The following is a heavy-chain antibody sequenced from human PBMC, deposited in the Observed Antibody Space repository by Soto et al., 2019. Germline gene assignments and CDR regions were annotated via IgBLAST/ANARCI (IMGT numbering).Heavy chain of an antibody. V-gene: IGHV3-48*01. D-gene: IGHD2-15*01. CDR2: ISSSSSTI. Sequence: EVQLVESGGGLVQPGGSLRLSCAASGFTFSSYSMNWVRQAPGKGLEWVSYISSSSSTIYYADSVKGRFTISRDNAKNSLYLQMTSLRAEDTAVYYCATEIGYCSGGSCYSFYFDYWGQGTLVTVSS. J-gene: IGHJ4*02. CDR1: GFTFSSYS. CDR3: ATEIGYCSGGSCYSFYFDY.